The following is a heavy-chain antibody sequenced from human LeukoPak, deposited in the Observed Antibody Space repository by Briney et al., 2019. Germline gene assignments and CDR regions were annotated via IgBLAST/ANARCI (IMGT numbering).Heavy chain of an antibody. V-gene: IGHV1-18*01. CDR2: ISAYNGNT. J-gene: IGHJ4*02. CDR3: ASTNLRDSSCWYGAWTGSDY. CDR1: GYTFTSYG. D-gene: IGHD6-13*01. Sequence: ASVKVSCKASGYTFTSYGISWVRQAPGQGLEWMGWISAYNGNTNYAQKLQGRVTMTTDTYTSPAYMELRSLRSDDAAVYYCASTNLRDSSCWYGAWTGSDYWGQGTLVTVSS.